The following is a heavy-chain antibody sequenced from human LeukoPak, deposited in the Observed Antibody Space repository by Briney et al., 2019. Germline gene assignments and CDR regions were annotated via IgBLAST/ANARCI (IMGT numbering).Heavy chain of an antibody. Sequence: PGGSLRLSCAASGFTFSSYWMHWVRQAPGKGLVWVSRINTDSSSTSYADSVKGRFTISRDNAAKNTLYLQMNSLRAEDTAVYYCARVSYSGTDFDYWGQGTLVTVSS. V-gene: IGHV3-74*01. CDR2: INTDSSST. CDR1: GFTFSSYW. D-gene: IGHD1-26*01. CDR3: ARVSYSGTDFDY. J-gene: IGHJ4*02.